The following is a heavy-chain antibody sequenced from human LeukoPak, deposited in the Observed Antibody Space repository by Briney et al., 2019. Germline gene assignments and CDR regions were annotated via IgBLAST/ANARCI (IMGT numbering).Heavy chain of an antibody. J-gene: IGHJ4*02. CDR3: ARSAMYSRSSHFDY. V-gene: IGHV5-51*01. CDR2: IYPGDSDT. CDR1: GYSFTSYW. Sequence: GESLKISCKGSGYSFTSYWIGWVRQMPGKGLEWMGIIYPGDSDTRYSPSFQGQVTISADKSISTAYLQWSSLKPSDTAMYYFARSAMYSRSSHFDYCGQGALVTVSS. D-gene: IGHD1-26*01.